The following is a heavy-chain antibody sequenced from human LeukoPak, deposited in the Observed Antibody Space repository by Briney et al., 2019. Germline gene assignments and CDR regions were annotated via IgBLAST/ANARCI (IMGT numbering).Heavy chain of an antibody. Sequence: PGGSLRLSCAVSGFTFSNYGMSWVRQAPGMGLEWVSAIADGGETTYYADSVKGRFTISRDYSKNTLYLQMNSVRAEDTAVYYCARKAARTSGYDYWGQGILVTVSS. CDR1: GFTFSNYG. CDR3: ARKAARTSGYDY. V-gene: IGHV3-23*01. CDR2: IADGGETT. D-gene: IGHD3-22*01. J-gene: IGHJ4*02.